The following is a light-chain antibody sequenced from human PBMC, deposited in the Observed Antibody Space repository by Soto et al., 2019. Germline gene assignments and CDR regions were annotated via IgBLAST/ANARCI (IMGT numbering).Light chain of an antibody. Sequence: ENVLTQSPGTLSLSPGARATLSCRASQSVSSNLAWYQQKPGQAPRLLIYGASTRATGIPARFSGSGSGKEFTLTISSLQSEDFAVYYCQQYNNWPPWTVGQGTKGDSK. CDR1: QSVSSN. J-gene: IGKJ1*01. CDR2: GAS. V-gene: IGKV3-15*01. CDR3: QQYNNWPPWT.